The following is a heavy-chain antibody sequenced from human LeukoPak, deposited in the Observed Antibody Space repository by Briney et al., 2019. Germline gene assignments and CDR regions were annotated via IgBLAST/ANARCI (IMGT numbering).Heavy chain of an antibody. CDR1: GFIFSGSW. CDR2: IKKDGSEK. CDR3: TTDTWYSAGH. Sequence: GGSLRLSCTASGFIFSGSWMARIRQAPGKGLEWVAIIKKDGSEKYYVDSMKGRLTISRDNAKNSLFLQMNSLRAEDTAIYYCTTDTWYSAGHWGQGTLVTVSS. J-gene: IGHJ4*02. D-gene: IGHD2-15*01. V-gene: IGHV3-7*03.